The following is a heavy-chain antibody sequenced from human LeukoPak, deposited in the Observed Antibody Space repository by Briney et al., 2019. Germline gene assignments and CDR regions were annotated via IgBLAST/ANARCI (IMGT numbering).Heavy chain of an antibody. Sequence: GGSLRLSCAASGFTFGSYSMNWVRQAPGKGLEWVSSISSSSSYIYYADSVKGRFTISRDNAKNSLYLQMNSLRAEDTAVYYCARGSEDILVVPAAIEADYWGQGTLVTVST. CDR1: GFTFGSYS. J-gene: IGHJ4*02. V-gene: IGHV3-21*01. CDR2: ISSSSSYI. D-gene: IGHD2-2*02. CDR3: ARGSEDILVVPAAIEADY.